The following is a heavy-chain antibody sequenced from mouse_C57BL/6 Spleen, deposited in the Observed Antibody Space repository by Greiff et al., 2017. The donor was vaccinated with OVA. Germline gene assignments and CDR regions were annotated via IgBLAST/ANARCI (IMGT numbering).Heavy chain of an antibody. J-gene: IGHJ1*03. CDR2: INPNNGGT. D-gene: IGHD1-1*01. CDR3: ARGGPYYGSSYWYFDV. CDR1: GYTFTDYN. Sequence: EVQLQQSGPELVKPGASVKIPCKASGYTFTDYNMDWVKQSHGKSLEWIGDINPNNGGTIYNQKFKGKATLTVDKSSSTAYMELRSLTSEDTAVYYCARGGPYYGSSYWYFDVWGTGTTVTVSS. V-gene: IGHV1-18*01.